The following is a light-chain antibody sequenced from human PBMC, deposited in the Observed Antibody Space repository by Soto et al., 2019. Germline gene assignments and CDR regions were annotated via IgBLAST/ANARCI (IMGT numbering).Light chain of an antibody. V-gene: IGKV1-39*01. CDR2: AAS. J-gene: IGKJ3*01. CDR3: QQSYPTLFT. Sequence: DIQMTQSPSSLSASVGDRVTITCRASQSISNYLNWYQQKPGKAPKLLIYAASSLQSGVPSRFSGSGSGTDFTLTISSLQPEDFATYSCQQSYPTLFTFGPRTNVDI. CDR1: QSISNY.